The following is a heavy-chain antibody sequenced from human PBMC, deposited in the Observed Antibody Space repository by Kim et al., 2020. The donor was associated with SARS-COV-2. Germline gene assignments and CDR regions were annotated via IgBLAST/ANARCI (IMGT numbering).Heavy chain of an antibody. J-gene: IGHJ6*02. V-gene: IGHV3-33*01. Sequence: ADSVKGRFTISRDNSKNTLYPQMNSLRAEDTAVYYCARVYSSSWSYGMDVWGQGTTVTVSS. D-gene: IGHD6-13*01. CDR3: ARVYSSSWSYGMDV.